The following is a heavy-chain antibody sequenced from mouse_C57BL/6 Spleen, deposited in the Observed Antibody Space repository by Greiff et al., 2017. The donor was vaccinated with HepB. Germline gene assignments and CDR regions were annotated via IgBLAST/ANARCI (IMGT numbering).Heavy chain of an antibody. J-gene: IGHJ4*01. V-gene: IGHV1-64*01. CDR3: ARGDYGSPYYAMDY. CDR2: IHPNSGST. Sequence: VQLQQPGAELVKPGASVKLSCKASGYTFTSYWMHWVKQRPGQGLEWIGMIHPNSGSTNYNEKFKSKATLTVDKSSSTAYMQLSSLTSEDSAVYYCARGDYGSPYYAMDYWGQGTSVTVSS. D-gene: IGHD1-1*01. CDR1: GYTFTSYW.